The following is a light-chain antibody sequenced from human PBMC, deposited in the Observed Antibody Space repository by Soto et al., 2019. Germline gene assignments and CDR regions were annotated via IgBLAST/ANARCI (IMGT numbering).Light chain of an antibody. J-gene: IGKJ5*01. CDR2: GAS. CDR1: QRVSSNY. Sequence: EIVLTQSPGTLSLSPGDRATLSCRASQRVSSNYLAWYQQRPGQAPRLLIYGASTRATGIPARFSGSGSGTEFTLTIGSLQSEDFAVYYCQQYSSSPSFGQGTRLEIK. CDR3: QQYSSSPS. V-gene: IGKV3-20*01.